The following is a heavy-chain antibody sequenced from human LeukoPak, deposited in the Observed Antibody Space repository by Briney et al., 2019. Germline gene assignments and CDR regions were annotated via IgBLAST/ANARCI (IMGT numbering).Heavy chain of an antibody. CDR1: GFTFSSYG. CDR2: ISYDGSNK. V-gene: IGHV3-30*18. Sequence: GGSLRLSCAASGFTFSSYGMHWVRQAPGKGLEWVAVISYDGSNKYYADSVKGRFTISRDNSKNTLYLQMNSLRAEDTAVYYCAKGRYSGSHYGYDAFDIWGQGTMVTVSS. J-gene: IGHJ3*02. D-gene: IGHD1-26*01. CDR3: AKGRYSGSHYGYDAFDI.